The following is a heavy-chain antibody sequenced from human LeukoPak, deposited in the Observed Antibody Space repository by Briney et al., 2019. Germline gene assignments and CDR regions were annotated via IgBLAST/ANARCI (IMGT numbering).Heavy chain of an antibody. CDR1: GYTFTGYY. J-gene: IGHJ5*02. V-gene: IGHV1-2*02. D-gene: IGHD1-26*01. CDR2: INPNSGGT. Sequence: ASVKVSCKASGYTFTGYYMHWVRQAPGQGLEWMGWINPNSGGTNYAQKFQGRVTMTRDTSISTAYMELSRLRSDDTAVYYCARVMVVGAADWFDPWGQGTLVTVSS. CDR3: ARVMVVGAADWFDP.